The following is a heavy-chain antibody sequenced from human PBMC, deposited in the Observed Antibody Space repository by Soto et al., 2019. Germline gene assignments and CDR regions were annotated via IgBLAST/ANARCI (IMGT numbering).Heavy chain of an antibody. CDR3: ARGRPGIAGVDP. CDR2: IYYSGST. J-gene: IGHJ5*02. CDR1: CGSIISSSYY. Sequence: PSETLSLTCTFSCGSIISSSYYWGWIRQPPGKGLEWMGGIYYSGSTYFNPSLKSRVTISVDTSKNQFSLKLSSVTAADTAVYYCARGRPGIAGVDPWGQGALVTVYS. D-gene: IGHD6-13*01. V-gene: IGHV4-39*01.